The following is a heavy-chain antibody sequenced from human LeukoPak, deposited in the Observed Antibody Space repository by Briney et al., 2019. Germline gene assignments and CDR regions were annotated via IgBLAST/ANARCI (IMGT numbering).Heavy chain of an antibody. J-gene: IGHJ4*02. V-gene: IGHV3-11*01. CDR1: GFTFSDHY. CDR2: ISVGGDST. Sequence: GGSLRLSCVASGFTFSDHYMTWIRQAPGRGLECLSYISVGGDSTYYADSVKGRFTISRDNAKNLLYLQMNSLRAEDTAMYYCVRTARLLEYWGRGTLVTVSS. CDR3: VRTARLLEY.